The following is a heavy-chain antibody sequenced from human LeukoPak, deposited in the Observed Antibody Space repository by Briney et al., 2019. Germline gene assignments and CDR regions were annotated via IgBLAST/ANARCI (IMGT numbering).Heavy chain of an antibody. CDR3: ARSSGPYCGGDCYSEFYFDY. V-gene: IGHV1-24*01. CDR1: GYTLSELS. J-gene: IGHJ4*02. CDR2: FDPEDGET. D-gene: IGHD2-21*02. Sequence: ASVKVSCKVSGYTLSELSMHWVRQAPGKGLEWMGGFDPEDGETIYAQKFQGRVTMTEDTSTDTAYMELSSLRSEDTAVYYCARSSGPYCGGDCYSEFYFDYWGQGTLVTVSS.